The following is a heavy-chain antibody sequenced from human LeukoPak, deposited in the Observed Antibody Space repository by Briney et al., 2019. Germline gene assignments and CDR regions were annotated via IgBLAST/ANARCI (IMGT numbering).Heavy chain of an antibody. J-gene: IGHJ4*02. CDR2: FDPEDGET. V-gene: IGHV1-24*01. Sequence: ASVKVSCKVSGYTPTELSMHWVRQAPGKGLEWMGDFDPEDGETIYAQKFQGRVTMTEDTSTDTAYMELSSLRSEDTAVYYCATSLLASFITMIGDNYWGQGTLVTVSS. CDR1: GYTPTELS. CDR3: ATSLLASFITMIGDNY. D-gene: IGHD3-22*01.